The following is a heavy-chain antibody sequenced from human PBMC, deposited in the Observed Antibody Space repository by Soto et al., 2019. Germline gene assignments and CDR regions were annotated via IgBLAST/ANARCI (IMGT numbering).Heavy chain of an antibody. V-gene: IGHV4-59*01. CDR1: GGSISDFY. CDR2: LYYTGST. Sequence: SETLSLTCNVSGGSISDFYWSWIRQSPGKRLEWIGYLYYTGSTNYNPALKSRVTISLDTSKTQVSLKLGSVTAADTAVYYCARGGGYDFRSSQAPPIDVWGRGTTVTVS. CDR3: ARGGGYDFRSSQAPPIDV. J-gene: IGHJ6*02. D-gene: IGHD3-3*01.